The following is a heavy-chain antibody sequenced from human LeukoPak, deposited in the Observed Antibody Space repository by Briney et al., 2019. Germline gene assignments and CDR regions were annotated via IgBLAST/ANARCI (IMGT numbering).Heavy chain of an antibody. V-gene: IGHV4-59*08. Sequence: PSETLSLTCTVSGGSISSYYWSWIRQPPGKGLEWIGYIYYSGSTSYNPSLKSRVTISVDTSKNQFSLKLSSVTAADTAVYYCAKYYYDILTGYYTYFDYWGQGTLVTVSS. CDR3: AKYYYDILTGYYTYFDY. D-gene: IGHD3-9*01. CDR1: GGSISSYY. CDR2: IYYSGST. J-gene: IGHJ4*02.